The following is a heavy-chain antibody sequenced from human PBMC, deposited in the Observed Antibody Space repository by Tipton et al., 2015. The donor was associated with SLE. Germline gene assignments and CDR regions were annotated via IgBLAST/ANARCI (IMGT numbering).Heavy chain of an antibody. V-gene: IGHV4-30-4*01. J-gene: IGHJ4*02. Sequence: TLSLTCSVSGGPIRYGGYYWNYIRQFPGKGLEWIGHISDRGTTYYNPSLKSRVTISADTSKNHLSLKLTSVTAADTAVYFCARSSSVRTLLWPTFAYWGQGTLVTVSS. D-gene: IGHD2/OR15-2a*01. CDR3: ARSSSVRTLLWPTFAY. CDR1: GGPIRYGGYY. CDR2: ISDRGTT.